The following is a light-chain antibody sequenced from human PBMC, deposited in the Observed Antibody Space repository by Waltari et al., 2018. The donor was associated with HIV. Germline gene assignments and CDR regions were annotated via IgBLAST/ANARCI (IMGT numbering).Light chain of an antibody. Sequence: SRDLTQPPSVSVSPGQTARITCSGDALSTQYSSWYQQKAGQAPVLGIFKDTGRPSGIPERVSASRSETTGTLTITSVEAEEEAEYFCQSSDTTASHELFGGGTKLTVL. V-gene: IGLV3-25*02. J-gene: IGLJ2*01. CDR3: QSSDTTASHEL. CDR2: KDT. CDR1: ALSTQY.